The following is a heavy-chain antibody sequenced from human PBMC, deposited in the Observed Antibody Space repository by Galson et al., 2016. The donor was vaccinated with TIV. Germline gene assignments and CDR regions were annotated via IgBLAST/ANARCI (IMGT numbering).Heavy chain of an antibody. CDR1: GYSFSTYD. V-gene: IGHV1-8*01. J-gene: IGHJ4*02. CDR2: MNPNSGNT. Sequence: SVKVSCKASGYSFSTYDINWVRQAPGQGLEWMGWMNPNSGNTGYSQKFRGRVTMTRNTSARTAYMELSGLTSEDTAVYYCARSGDYGDDWGQGTLVTVSS. CDR3: ARSGDYGDD. D-gene: IGHD4-17*01.